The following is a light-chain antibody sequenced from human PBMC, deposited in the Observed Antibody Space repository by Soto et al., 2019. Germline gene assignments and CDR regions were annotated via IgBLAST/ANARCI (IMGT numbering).Light chain of an antibody. V-gene: IGKV3-11*01. Sequence: EIVLTQSPATLSLSPGERATLSCRASQSVSSYLAWFQQKPGQAPRLLIYDAYNRATGIPARFSGSRSETNFTLTISSLEPEDFAVYYCQQRSNWQRTFGQGTKVDIK. CDR2: DAY. CDR3: QQRSNWQRT. CDR1: QSVSSY. J-gene: IGKJ1*01.